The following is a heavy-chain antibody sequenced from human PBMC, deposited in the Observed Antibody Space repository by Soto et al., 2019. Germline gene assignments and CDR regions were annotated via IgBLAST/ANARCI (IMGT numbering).Heavy chain of an antibody. CDR3: ARGYCRGGSCYSEVVYFDY. V-gene: IGHV4-61*01. CDR1: GGRVSSGTYY. Sequence: ELLPLTCTVSGGRVSSGTYYWSWIRQPPGKGREWIGYIYYSGSTNYNPSLKSRVTISVDTSKNQFSLKLSSVTAADTAVYYCARGYCRGGSCYSEVVYFDYGGRGTLGTVS. D-gene: IGHD2-15*01. J-gene: IGHJ4*02. CDR2: IYYSGST.